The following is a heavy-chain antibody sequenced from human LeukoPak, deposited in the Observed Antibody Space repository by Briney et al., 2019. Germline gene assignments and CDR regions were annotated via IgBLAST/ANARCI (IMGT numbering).Heavy chain of an antibody. CDR2: ISSGSSTI. CDR1: GFTFNTYA. CDR3: ARDLGYSSSRGGY. J-gene: IGHJ4*02. V-gene: IGHV3-48*01. Sequence: HSGGSLRLSCAASGFTFNTYAMNWVRQAPGKGLEWVSYISSGSSTIYYADSVKGRFTISRDNAKNSLYLQMNSLRAEDTAVYYCARDLGYSSSRGGYWGQGTLVTVSS. D-gene: IGHD6-13*01.